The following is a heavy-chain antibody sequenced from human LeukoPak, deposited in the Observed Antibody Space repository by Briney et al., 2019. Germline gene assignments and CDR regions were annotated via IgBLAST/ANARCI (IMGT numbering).Heavy chain of an antibody. D-gene: IGHD6-13*01. V-gene: IGHV3-30*02. CDR3: AKGQRQQLVSWFDP. Sequence: GGSLRLSCAASGFTFSSYGMHWVRQAPGKGLEWVAFIRYDGSNKYYADSVKGRFTISRDNSKNTLYLQMNSLRAEDTAVYYCAKGQRQQLVSWFDPWGQGTLVTGSS. CDR1: GFTFSSYG. CDR2: IRYDGSNK. J-gene: IGHJ5*02.